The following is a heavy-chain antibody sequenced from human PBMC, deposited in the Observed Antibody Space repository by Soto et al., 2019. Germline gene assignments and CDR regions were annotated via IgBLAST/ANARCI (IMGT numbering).Heavy chain of an antibody. Sequence: SETLSLTCAVYGGSFSGYYWSWIRQPPGKGLEWIGEINHSGSTNYNPSLKSRVTISVDTSKNQFSLKLSSVTAADTAVYYCARYGSWSYYLTRRFYYWGQGTLVTVSS. CDR3: ARYGSWSYYLTRRFYY. CDR1: GGSFSGYY. J-gene: IGHJ4*02. V-gene: IGHV4-34*01. CDR2: INHSGST. D-gene: IGHD3-10*01.